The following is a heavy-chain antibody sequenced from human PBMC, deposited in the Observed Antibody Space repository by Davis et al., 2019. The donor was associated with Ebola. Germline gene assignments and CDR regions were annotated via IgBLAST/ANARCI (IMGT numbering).Heavy chain of an antibody. CDR2: IYYSGST. J-gene: IGHJ3*02. CDR1: GGSISSHY. V-gene: IGHV4-59*11. D-gene: IGHD3-16*01. Sequence: PSETLSLTCTVSGGSISSHYWSWIRQPPGKGLEWIGYIYYSGSTNYNPSLKSRVTISVDTSKNQFSLKLSSVTAADTAVYYCARALGDAFDIWGQGTMVTVSS. CDR3: ARALGDAFDI.